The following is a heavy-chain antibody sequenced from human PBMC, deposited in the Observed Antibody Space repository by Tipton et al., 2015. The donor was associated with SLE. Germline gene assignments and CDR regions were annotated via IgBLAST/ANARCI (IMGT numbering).Heavy chain of an antibody. D-gene: IGHD3-3*01. CDR3: ASRTYYDFWSGDAFDI. Sequence: TLSLTCAVSGYSISSGYYWSWIRQPPGKGLEWIGEINHSGSTNYNPSLKSRVTISLDTSKNQFSLKLSSVTAADTAVYYCASRTYYDFWSGDAFDIWGQGTMVTVSS. CDR2: INHSGST. J-gene: IGHJ3*02. V-gene: IGHV4-34*01. CDR1: GYSISSGYY.